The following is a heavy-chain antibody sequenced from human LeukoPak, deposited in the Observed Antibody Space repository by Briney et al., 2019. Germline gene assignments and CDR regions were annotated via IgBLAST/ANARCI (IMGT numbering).Heavy chain of an antibody. Sequence: GGSLRLSCAASGFTFSSYTMTWVRQAPGKGLEWVSRVRGNGGDTSYADSVEGRFTISRDNSKNTLYLQMSSLRAEDTAVYYCAKGAGMYVTAPDYWGQGTLVTVSS. CDR2: VRGNGGDT. D-gene: IGHD2-21*02. CDR3: AKGAGMYVTAPDY. V-gene: IGHV3-23*01. CDR1: GFTFSSYT. J-gene: IGHJ4*02.